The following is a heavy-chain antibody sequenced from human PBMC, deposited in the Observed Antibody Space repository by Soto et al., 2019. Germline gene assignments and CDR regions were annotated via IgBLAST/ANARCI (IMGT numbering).Heavy chain of an antibody. J-gene: IGHJ5*02. CDR2: INSEGSST. Sequence: PGGSLRRSCAPSRFTFCRNWRDWVRQAPGRGLGGVQRINSEGSSTSYGDSVNGRFTMDRDNAKNTLYLQMNSLRAEDTPVYFCANIESVEKFGAWGQGSLDSVSS. CDR1: RFTFCRNW. D-gene: IGHD5-12*01. CDR3: ANIESVEKFGA. V-gene: IGHV3-74*01.